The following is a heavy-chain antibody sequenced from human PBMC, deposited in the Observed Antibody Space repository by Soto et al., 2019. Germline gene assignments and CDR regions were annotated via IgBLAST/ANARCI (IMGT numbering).Heavy chain of an antibody. CDR3: ARDLDGSGSYYTDY. J-gene: IGHJ4*02. V-gene: IGHV1-18*01. CDR1: GYTFTNYG. Sequence: QVQLVQSGAEVKKPGASVKVSCKASGYTFTNYGISWVRQAPGQGLEWMGWISAYKGDTNYAQNLRGRVSMTTDTSTNTAYMELRSLRDDDTAVYYCARDLDGSGSYYTDYWGQGTLVTVSS. D-gene: IGHD3-10*01. CDR2: ISAYKGDT.